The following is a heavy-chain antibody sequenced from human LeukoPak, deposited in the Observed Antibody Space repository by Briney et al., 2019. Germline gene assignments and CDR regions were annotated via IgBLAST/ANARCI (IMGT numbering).Heavy chain of an antibody. CDR2: ISGSGSTI. CDR3: ARDKYYDRYFDS. Sequence: PGGSLRLSCAASGFTFSDYYMSWIRQAPGKGLEWVSYISGSGSTIYYADSVKGRFTISRDNTKNSLSLQMNSLRAEDTAVYYCARDKYYDRYFDSWGQGTLVTVSS. CDR1: GFTFSDYY. J-gene: IGHJ4*02. V-gene: IGHV3-11*04. D-gene: IGHD3-22*01.